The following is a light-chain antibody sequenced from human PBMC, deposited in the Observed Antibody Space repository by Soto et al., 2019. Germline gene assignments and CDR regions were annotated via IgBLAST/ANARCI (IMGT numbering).Light chain of an antibody. CDR2: GAS. CDR1: QAISGF. Sequence: IQLTQSPSSLSASVGDRVTITCRASQAISGFLVWYQQNPGQAPKLLIYGASTLQSGVPSRFSGSGSGTDFTLTISSLQPTDIATYYCQQFKSYPYTFGQGTKLEIK. J-gene: IGKJ2*01. CDR3: QQFKSYPYT. V-gene: IGKV1-9*01.